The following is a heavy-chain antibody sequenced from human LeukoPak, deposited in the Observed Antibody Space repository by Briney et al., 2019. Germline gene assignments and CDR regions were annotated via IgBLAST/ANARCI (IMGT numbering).Heavy chain of an antibody. V-gene: IGHV3-30*09. CDR3: ARDSRKWLRSTYYFDY. CDR2: ISYDGSNK. D-gene: IGHD5-12*01. CDR1: GFTFSSYA. Sequence: GGSLRLSCAASGFTFSSYAMHWVRQAPGKGLEWVAVISYDGSNKYYADSVKGRFAISRDNSKNTLYLQMNSLRAEDTAVYYCARDSRKWLRSTYYFDYWGQGTLVTVSS. J-gene: IGHJ4*02.